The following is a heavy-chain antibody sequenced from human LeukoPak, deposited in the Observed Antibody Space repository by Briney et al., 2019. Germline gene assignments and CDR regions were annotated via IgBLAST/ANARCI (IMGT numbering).Heavy chain of an antibody. CDR2: IYYSGST. J-gene: IGHJ4*02. Sequence: PSETLSLTCTVSGGSVRSYYWSWIRQPPGKGLEWMGYIYYSGSTNYNPPLKSRVSISVDTSKNQFSLKLGSVTAADTAVYYCARTGSTVTMLYPFDHWGQGTLVTVSS. V-gene: IGHV4-59*02. CDR3: ARTGSTVTMLYPFDH. CDR1: GGSVRSYY. D-gene: IGHD4-17*01.